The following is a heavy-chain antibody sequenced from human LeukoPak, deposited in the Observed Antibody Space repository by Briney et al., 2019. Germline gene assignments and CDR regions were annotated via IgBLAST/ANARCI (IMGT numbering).Heavy chain of an antibody. CDR1: GGSISGYK. J-gene: IGHJ4*02. CDR2: IYSSGST. D-gene: IGHD1-26*01. Sequence: SETLSLTCTVSGGSISGYKWSWIRQPAGKGLEWIGRIYSSGSTSYNPSLKSRVTMSVDTSKNQFSLNLSSVTAADSAVYYCTRGVVGATAPDYWGQGSLVIVAS. V-gene: IGHV4-4*07. CDR3: TRGVVGATAPDY.